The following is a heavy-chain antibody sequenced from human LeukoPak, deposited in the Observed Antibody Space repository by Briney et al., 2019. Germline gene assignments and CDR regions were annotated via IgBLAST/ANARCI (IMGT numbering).Heavy chain of an antibody. V-gene: IGHV4-39*01. CDR3: ARLSEHCSGATCYGHYAMDV. CDR2: IDYSGST. D-gene: IGHD2-15*01. CDR1: GGSISSGNYQ. Sequence: PSATLSLTWPLSGGSISSGNYQWGWLRQPPGKGPEWIGSIDYSGSTHYHPSLKSPVTISVDTTKNQFSLNPSSVTAADTALYDYARLSEHCSGATCYGHYAMDVWGQGTTVSVSS. J-gene: IGHJ6*02.